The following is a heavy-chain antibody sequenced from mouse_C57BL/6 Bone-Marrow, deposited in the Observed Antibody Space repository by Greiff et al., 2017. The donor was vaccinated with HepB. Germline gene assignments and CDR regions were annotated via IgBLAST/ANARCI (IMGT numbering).Heavy chain of an antibody. V-gene: IGHV1-69*01. J-gene: IGHJ3*01. CDR2: IDPSDSYT. Sequence: VQLHQSGAELVMPGASVKLSCKASGYTFTSYWMHWVKQRPGQGLEWIGEIDPSDSYTNYNQKFKGKSTLTVDKSSSTAYMQLSSLTSEDSAVYYCARSYDYDVWFAYWGQGTLVTVSA. CDR3: ARSYDYDVWFAY. D-gene: IGHD2-4*01. CDR1: GYTFTSYW.